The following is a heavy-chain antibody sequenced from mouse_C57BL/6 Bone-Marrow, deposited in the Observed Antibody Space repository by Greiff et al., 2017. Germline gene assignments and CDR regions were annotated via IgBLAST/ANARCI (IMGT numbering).Heavy chain of an antibody. V-gene: IGHV14-4*01. CDR2: IDPEIDDT. Sequence: VQLKESGAELVRPGASVKLSCTASGFNIKDDYIHWVKQRPEQGLEWIGWIDPEIDDTEYASKFKGKATITSDTSSNTAYLQLSSLTSEDTALYYCSSFDGNYFDFWGQGTPLTVAS. CDR3: SSFDGNYFDF. CDR1: GFNIKDDY. J-gene: IGHJ2*01. D-gene: IGHD2-3*01.